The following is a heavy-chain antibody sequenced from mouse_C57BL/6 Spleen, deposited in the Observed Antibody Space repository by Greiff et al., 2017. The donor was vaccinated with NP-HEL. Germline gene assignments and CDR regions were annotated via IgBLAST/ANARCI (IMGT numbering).Heavy chain of an antibody. J-gene: IGHJ4*01. D-gene: IGHD2-3*01. CDR1: GFSLTSYG. Sequence: VQVVESGPGLVAPSQSLSITCTVSGFSLTSYGVHWVRQPPGKGLEWLVVIWSDGSTTYNSALNSRLSISKDNSKSQVFLKMNSLQTDDTAMYYCARHGDGYYIYAMDYWGQGTSVTVSS. CDR3: ARHGDGYYIYAMDY. V-gene: IGHV2-6-1*01. CDR2: IWSDGST.